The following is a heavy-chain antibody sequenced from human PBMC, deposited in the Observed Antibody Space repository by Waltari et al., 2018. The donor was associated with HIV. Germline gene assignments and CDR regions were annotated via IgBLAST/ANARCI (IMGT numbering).Heavy chain of an antibody. CDR3: ARVYGYSGSYPGAPDDY. CDR2: IHHSGST. Sequence: QVQLQESGPGLVKPSETLSLTCAVSGYSISSGYYWGWIRQPPGKGREWFGSIHHSGSTYYNPSLKSRVTISVDTSKNQFSLKLSSVTAADTAVYYCARVYGYSGSYPGAPDDYWGQGTLVTVSS. J-gene: IGHJ4*02. D-gene: IGHD1-26*01. CDR1: GYSISSGYY. V-gene: IGHV4-38-2*01.